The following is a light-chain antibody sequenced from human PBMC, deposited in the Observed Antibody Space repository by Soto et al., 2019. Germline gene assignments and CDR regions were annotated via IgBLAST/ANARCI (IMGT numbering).Light chain of an antibody. V-gene: IGLV4-69*01. J-gene: IGLJ3*02. Sequence: QSVLTQSPSASASLGASVKLTCTLSSGHSNYAIAWHQQQPEKGPRYLMKINTDGSHIKGGGIPERFSGSSSGAERYLIISSIQSEDEAEYYCQTWGTGINWVFGGGTKLTVL. CDR2: INTDGSH. CDR1: SGHSNYA. CDR3: QTWGTGINWV.